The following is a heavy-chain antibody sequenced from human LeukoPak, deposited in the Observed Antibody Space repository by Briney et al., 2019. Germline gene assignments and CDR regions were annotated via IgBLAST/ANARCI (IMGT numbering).Heavy chain of an antibody. CDR3: AKDLGRYRNNYFDY. CDR2: ISGSGGGT. V-gene: IGHV3-23*01. Sequence: PGGSLRLSCTASGFTFGDYGMSWVRQAPEKGLEWVATISGSGGGTYYADSVKGRFTISRDDSKNTLYLQMNSLRAEDTAVYYCAKDLGRYRNNYFDYWGQGTLVTVSS. D-gene: IGHD1-26*01. CDR1: GFTFGDYG. J-gene: IGHJ4*02.